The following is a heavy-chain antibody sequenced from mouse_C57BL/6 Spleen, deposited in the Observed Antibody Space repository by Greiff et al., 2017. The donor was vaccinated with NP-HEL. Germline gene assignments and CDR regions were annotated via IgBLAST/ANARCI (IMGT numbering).Heavy chain of an antibody. J-gene: IGHJ2*01. CDR3: ARREAYDYDGGYYFDY. CDR1: GFTFSSYG. CDR2: ISSGGSYT. V-gene: IGHV5-6*02. Sequence: EVKLVESGGDLVKPGGSLKLSCAASGFTFSSYGMSWVRQTPDKRLEWVATISSGGSYTYYPDSVKGRFTISRDNAKNTLYLQMSSRKSEDTAMYYCARREAYDYDGGYYFDYWGQGTTLTVSS. D-gene: IGHD2-4*01.